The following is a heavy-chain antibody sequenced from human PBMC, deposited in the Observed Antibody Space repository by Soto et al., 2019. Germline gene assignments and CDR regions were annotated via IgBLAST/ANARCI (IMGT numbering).Heavy chain of an antibody. Sequence: QVQLQESGPGLVKPSQTLSLTCTVSGGSISSGGYYWSWIRRPPGKGMEWIGSIYYSGRTYYNLALKSRVTISVDTSKNQFSLKLSSVTAADTAVYYCARVIDYYYYMDVWGKGTTVTVSS. CDR3: ARVIDYYYYMDV. CDR2: IYYSGRT. V-gene: IGHV4-31*03. CDR1: GGSISSGGYY. J-gene: IGHJ6*03.